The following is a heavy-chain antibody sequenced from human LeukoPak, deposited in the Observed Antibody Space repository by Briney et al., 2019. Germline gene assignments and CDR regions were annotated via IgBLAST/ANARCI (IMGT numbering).Heavy chain of an antibody. V-gene: IGHV1-69*04. D-gene: IGHD3-10*01. J-gene: IGHJ5*02. CDR1: GGTFSSYA. CDR2: IIPILGIA. Sequence: SVKVSCKASGGTFSSYAISWVRQAPGQGLEWMGRIIPILGIANYAQKFQGRVTITADKSTSTAYMELSSLRSEDTAVYYCARSYYYGSGSHPDWFDPWGQGTLVTVSS. CDR3: ARSYYYGSGSHPDWFDP.